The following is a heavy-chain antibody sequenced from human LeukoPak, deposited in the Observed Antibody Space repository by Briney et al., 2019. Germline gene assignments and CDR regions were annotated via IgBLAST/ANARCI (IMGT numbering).Heavy chain of an antibody. CDR3: VRGYYDSSGYSNPFDV. J-gene: IGHJ3*01. D-gene: IGHD3-22*01. Sequence: SETLSLTCTVSGGSISSYYWSWIRQPAGKGLEWIGRIYTSGSTNYNPTLKSRLTLSVDTSKNQLSLKLSSVTAADTALYYCVRGYYDSSGYSNPFDVWGQGTMVTVSS. V-gene: IGHV4-4*07. CDR1: GGSISSYY. CDR2: IYTSGST.